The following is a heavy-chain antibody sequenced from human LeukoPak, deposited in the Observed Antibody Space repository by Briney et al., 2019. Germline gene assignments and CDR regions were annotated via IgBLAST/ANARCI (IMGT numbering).Heavy chain of an antibody. J-gene: IGHJ6*02. Sequence: GESLKISCKGSGYSFTSYRIGWVRQMPGKGLEWMGIIYPGDSDTRYSPSFQGQVTISADKSISTAYLQWSSLKASDTAMYYCARLPGYCSSTSCYNYYYYGMDVWGQGTTVTVS. CDR1: GYSFTSYR. CDR2: IYPGDSDT. D-gene: IGHD2-2*02. V-gene: IGHV5-51*01. CDR3: ARLPGYCSSTSCYNYYYYGMDV.